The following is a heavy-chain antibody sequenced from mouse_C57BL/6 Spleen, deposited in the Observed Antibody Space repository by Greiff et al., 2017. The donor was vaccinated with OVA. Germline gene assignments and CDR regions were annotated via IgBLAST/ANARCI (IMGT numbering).Heavy chain of an antibody. V-gene: IGHV1-82*01. J-gene: IGHJ4*01. CDR3: AIYYGNQGGY. Sequence: QVQLQQSGPELVKPGASVKMSCKASGYAFSSSWMNWVKQRPGKGLEWIGRIYPGDGDTNYNGKFKGKATLTADKSSSTAYMQLRSLTSEYSAVYFCAIYYGNQGGYWGQGTSVTVSS. CDR1: GYAFSSSW. D-gene: IGHD2-1*01. CDR2: IYPGDGDT.